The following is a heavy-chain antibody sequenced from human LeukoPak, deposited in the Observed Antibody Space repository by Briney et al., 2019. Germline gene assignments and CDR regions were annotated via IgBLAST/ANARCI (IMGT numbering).Heavy chain of an antibody. J-gene: IGHJ5*02. D-gene: IGHD6-6*01. CDR1: GFTFSSYG. V-gene: IGHV3-33*01. CDR3: ARLARPDNWFDP. Sequence: GGSLRLSCAASGFTFSSYGMHWVRQAPGKGLEGVAVICYDGRNKYYADSVKGRFTISRDNSKNTLYLQMNSLRAEDTAVYYCARLARPDNWFDPWGQGTLVNVSS. CDR2: ICYDGRNK.